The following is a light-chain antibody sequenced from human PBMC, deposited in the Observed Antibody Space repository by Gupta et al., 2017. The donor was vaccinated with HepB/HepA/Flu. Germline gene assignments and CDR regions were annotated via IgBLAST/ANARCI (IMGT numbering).Light chain of an antibody. CDR1: VCVGSY. CDR2: DAS. V-gene: IGKV3-11*01. J-gene: IGKJ1*01. Sequence: EIVFTQSPASLSLSPGETATLSCRVSVCVGSYLAWYQQKPGQAPRLLISDASSRATGIPARFSGSGSGTDFTLTISSLEAEDFAVYYCQQRSDWPGTFGQGTKVEIK. CDR3: QQRSDWPGT.